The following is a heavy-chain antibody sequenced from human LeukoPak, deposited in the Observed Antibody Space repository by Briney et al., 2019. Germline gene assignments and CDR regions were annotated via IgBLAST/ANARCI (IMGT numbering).Heavy chain of an antibody. Sequence: SETLSLTCTVSGGSISSSYWSWIRQPPGKGLEWIGYIHYSGSTNCNPSLKSRITMSVDTSRNQFSLKLTSVTAAGTAVYYCARDSGSSPRFDPWGQGTLVTVSS. CDR2: IHYSGST. J-gene: IGHJ5*02. V-gene: IGHV4-59*01. D-gene: IGHD6-6*01. CDR1: GGSISSSY. CDR3: ARDSGSSPRFDP.